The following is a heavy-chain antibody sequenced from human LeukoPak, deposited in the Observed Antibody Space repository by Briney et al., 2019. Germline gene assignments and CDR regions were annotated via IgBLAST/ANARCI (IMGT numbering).Heavy chain of an antibody. CDR3: AMATMAPGFDY. CDR1: GGSISSGGLY. D-gene: IGHD5-24*01. Sequence: PSETLSLTCTVSGGSISSGGLYWSWIRQHPGKGLEWVGYIYYSGSTYYNPSLKSRVTISVDTSKNQFSLKLSSVTAADTAVYYCAMATMAPGFDYWGQGTLVTAS. V-gene: IGHV4-31*03. J-gene: IGHJ4*02. CDR2: IYYSGST.